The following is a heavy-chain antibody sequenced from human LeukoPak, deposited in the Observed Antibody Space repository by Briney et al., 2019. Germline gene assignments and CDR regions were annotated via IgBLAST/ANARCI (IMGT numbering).Heavy chain of an antibody. CDR3: AREYSSSWYTFDP. J-gene: IGHJ5*02. Sequence: ASVKVSCKASGYTFTSYDIKWVRQATGQGLEWMGWMNPNSGNTGYAQKFQGRVTMTRNTSISTAYMELSSLRSEDTAVYYCAREYSSSWYTFDPWGQGTLVTVSS. V-gene: IGHV1-8*01. CDR2: MNPNSGNT. CDR1: GYTFTSYD. D-gene: IGHD6-13*01.